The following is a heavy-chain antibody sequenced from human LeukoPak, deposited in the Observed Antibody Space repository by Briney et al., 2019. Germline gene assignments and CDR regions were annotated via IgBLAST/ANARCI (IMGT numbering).Heavy chain of an antibody. CDR3: AKGSYMGENLFDP. D-gene: IGHD3-16*01. CDR1: GFTFSSYG. Sequence: GRSLSLSCAASGFTFSSYGMHWVRQAPGKGLEWVAVISYDGSNKYYADSVKGRLTISRDNSKNTLYLQMNSLRAEDTAVYYCAKGSYMGENLFDPWGQGTLVTVSS. J-gene: IGHJ5*02. V-gene: IGHV3-30*18. CDR2: ISYDGSNK.